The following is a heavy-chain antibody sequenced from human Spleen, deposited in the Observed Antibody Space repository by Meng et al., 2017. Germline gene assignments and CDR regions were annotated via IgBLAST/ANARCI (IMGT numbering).Heavy chain of an antibody. CDR1: GYTFTSYY. CDR3: ARDPMGGRRGYFDY. V-gene: IGHV1-46*01. CDR2: INPSGGSA. Sequence: ASVKVSCKASGYTFTSYYMHWVRQAPGQGLEWMGIINPSGGSANYAQKFQGRVAMTRDTSTSTVYMDLSSLRSEDTAVYYCARDPMGGRRGYFDYWGQGTLVTVSS. D-gene: IGHD2-15*01. J-gene: IGHJ4*02.